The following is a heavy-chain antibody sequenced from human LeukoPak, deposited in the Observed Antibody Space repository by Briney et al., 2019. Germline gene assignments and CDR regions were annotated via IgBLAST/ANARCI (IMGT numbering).Heavy chain of an antibody. CDR2: IYYSGST. CDR3: AREAYCGGDCYSGFDY. V-gene: IGHV4-39*07. CDR1: GGSISSTTYY. D-gene: IGHD2-21*02. J-gene: IGHJ4*02. Sequence: SETLSLTCTVSGGSISSTTYYWDWIRQPPGKGLEWIGTIYYSGSTYYNPSLKSRVTISVDTSKNQFSLKLSSVTAADTAVYYCAREAYCGGDCYSGFDYWGQGTLVTVSS.